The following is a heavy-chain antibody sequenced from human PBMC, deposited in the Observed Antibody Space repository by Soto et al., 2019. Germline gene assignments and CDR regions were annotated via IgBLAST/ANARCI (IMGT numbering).Heavy chain of an antibody. J-gene: IGHJ4*02. V-gene: IGHV2-5*02. CDR2: IYWDDDK. D-gene: IGHD2-21*01. CDR1: GFSLTTSGAA. Sequence: QITLKESGPTLVKPTQTLTLTCMFSGFSLTTSGAAVAWIRQSPGKALEWLALIYWDDDKRYNPPLKSTLTITKDTSKNQVVLTMTNMDPVDTGTYYCAHRPVVVGAYYFDYWGQGTLVTVSS. CDR3: AHRPVVVGAYYFDY.